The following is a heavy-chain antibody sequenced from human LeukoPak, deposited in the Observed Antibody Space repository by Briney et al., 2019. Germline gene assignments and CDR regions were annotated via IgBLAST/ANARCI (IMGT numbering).Heavy chain of an antibody. V-gene: IGHV4-4*02. J-gene: IGHJ3*02. CDR3: ASLPSTSSMLDAFDI. D-gene: IGHD2-8*01. Sequence: GSLRLSCAVSGGSISSSNWWSWVRQPPGKGLEWIGEIYHSGSTNYNPSLKSRVTISVDKSKNQFSLKLSSVTAADTAVYYCASLPSTSSMLDAFDIWGQGTMVTVSS. CDR1: GGSISSSNW. CDR2: IYHSGST.